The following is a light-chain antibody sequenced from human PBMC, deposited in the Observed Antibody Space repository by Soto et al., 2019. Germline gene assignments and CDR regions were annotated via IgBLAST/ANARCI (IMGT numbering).Light chain of an antibody. CDR2: DVS. V-gene: IGLV2-11*01. J-gene: IGLJ1*01. CDR3: CSYAGSLTYV. Sequence: QSALTQPRSVSGSPGQSVTISCTGTSSDVGGYNYVSWYQQHPGKAPKVVIYDVSKRPSGVPGRFSGSKSGNTASLTISGLQAEDEADYYCCSYAGSLTYVFGTGTKLTVL. CDR1: SSDVGGYNY.